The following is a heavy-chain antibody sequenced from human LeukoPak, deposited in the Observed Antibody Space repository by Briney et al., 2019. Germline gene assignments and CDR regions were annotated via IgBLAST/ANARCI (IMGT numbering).Heavy chain of an antibody. J-gene: IGHJ6*03. CDR1: GGTFSSYA. CDR2: IIPIFGTA. CDR3: ARARTYLQTIRGYYYYMDV. V-gene: IGHV1-69*13. D-gene: IGHD2/OR15-2a*01. Sequence: SVKVSCKASGGTFSSYAISWVRQAPGQGLEWMGGIIPIFGTANYAQKFQGRVTITADESTSTAYMELSSLRSEDTAVYYYARARTYLQTIRGYYYYMDVWGKGTTVTVSS.